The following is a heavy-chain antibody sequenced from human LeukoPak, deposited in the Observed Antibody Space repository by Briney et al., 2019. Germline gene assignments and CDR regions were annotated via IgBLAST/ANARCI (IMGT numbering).Heavy chain of an antibody. CDR3: AKRNYYDSSGFLFDD. CDR2: IGGSGDST. V-gene: IGHV3-23*01. D-gene: IGHD3-22*01. CDR1: GFTFSSFA. J-gene: IGHJ4*02. Sequence: GGSLRLSCAASGFTFSSFAMSWVRQAPGKGLEWVSAIGGSGDSTFYTDSVKGRFIVSRDNFKNTLYLQMNSLRAEDTAVYYCAKRNYYDSSGFLFDDWGQGTLVTVSS.